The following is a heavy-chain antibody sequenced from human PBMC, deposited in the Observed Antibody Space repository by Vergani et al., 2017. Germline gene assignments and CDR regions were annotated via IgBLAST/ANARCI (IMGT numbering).Heavy chain of an antibody. J-gene: IGHJ4*02. V-gene: IGHV3-23*01. Sequence: EVQLLESGGGLVQPGGSLRLSCAASGITFSSYAMSWVRQAPGKGLEWVSAISGSGGSTYYADSVKGRFTISRDNSKNTLYLQMNRLRAEDTAVYYCAKDGLGGRIAAGRGDFDYWGQGTLVTVSS. CDR3: AKDGLGGRIAAGRGDFDY. CDR1: GITFSSYA. D-gene: IGHD6-13*01. CDR2: ISGSGGST.